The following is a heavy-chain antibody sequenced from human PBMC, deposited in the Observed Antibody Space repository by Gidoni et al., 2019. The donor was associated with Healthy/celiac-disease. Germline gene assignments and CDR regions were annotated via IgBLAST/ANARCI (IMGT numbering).Heavy chain of an antibody. CDR1: GFTFDDYA. V-gene: IGHV3-9*01. Sequence: EVQLVESGGGLVQPGRSLRLSCAASGFTFDDYAMHWVRQAPGKGLEWVSGISWNSGSIGYADSVKGRFTISRDNAKNSLYLQMNSLRAEDTALYYCAKTLTIGYCSSTSCPDAFDIWGQGTMVTVSS. D-gene: IGHD2-2*01. J-gene: IGHJ3*02. CDR2: ISWNSGSI. CDR3: AKTLTIGYCSSTSCPDAFDI.